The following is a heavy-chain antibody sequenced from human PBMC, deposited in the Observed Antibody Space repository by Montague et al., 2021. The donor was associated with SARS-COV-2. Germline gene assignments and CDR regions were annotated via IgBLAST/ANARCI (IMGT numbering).Heavy chain of an antibody. J-gene: IGHJ5*02. CDR2: IYDSGSN. CDR3: VKGSGYP. D-gene: IGHD3-22*01. CDR1: GDSVISDNYY. Sequence: ETLSLTCTVTGDSVISDNYYWSWIRQPLGKGLEWIGFIYDSGSNSYNPSLHSRVTITIDTSKNQFSLNLMSVTPADTAVYYCVKGSGYPWGQGTLVTVSS. V-gene: IGHV4-61*01.